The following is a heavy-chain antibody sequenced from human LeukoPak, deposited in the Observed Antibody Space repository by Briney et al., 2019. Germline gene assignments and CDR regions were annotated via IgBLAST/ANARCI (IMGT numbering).Heavy chain of an antibody. J-gene: IGHJ4*02. D-gene: IGHD3-10*01. CDR2: VSHSGST. CDR1: GGSISSDF. V-gene: IGHV4-38-2*02. CDR3: ATDRGGGHHDH. Sequence: SETLSLTCTVSGGSISSDFWGWIRQPPGKGLEWIGSVSHSGSTYYKPSLKSRVTISVDTSKNQFSLNLNSVTAADTAVYYCATDRGGGHHDHWGQGTLVTVSS.